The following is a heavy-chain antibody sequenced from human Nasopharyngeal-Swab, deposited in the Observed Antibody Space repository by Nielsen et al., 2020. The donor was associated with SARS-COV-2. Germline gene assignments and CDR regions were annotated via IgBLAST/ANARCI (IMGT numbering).Heavy chain of an antibody. D-gene: IGHD3/OR15-3a*01. CDR1: GDSIRRNRYN. J-gene: IGHJ4*02. Sequence: SETLSLTCTVSGDSIRRNRYNWGWVRQPPGKGLEWIGSVFYTDSAYYNPTFESRVTISVDMSKKNFSLNLSSVTAADTAVYYCVRDADFSGFDYWGRGILVTVSS. CDR2: VFYTDSA. CDR3: VRDADFSGFDY. V-gene: IGHV4-39*07.